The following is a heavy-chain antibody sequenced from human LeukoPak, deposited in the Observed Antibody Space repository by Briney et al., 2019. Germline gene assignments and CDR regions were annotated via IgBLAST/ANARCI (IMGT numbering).Heavy chain of an antibody. Sequence: SKTLSLTCTVSGYSISSGFYWGWIRQPPGKGLEWIGSIYHSGSTYYNPSLKSRVTMSVDTSKNQFSLKLSSVTAADTAVYYCARDQGFWWFDPWGQGTLVTVSS. J-gene: IGHJ5*02. CDR1: GYSISSGFY. V-gene: IGHV4-38-2*02. CDR3: ARDQGFWWFDP. CDR2: IYHSGST. D-gene: IGHD3-10*01.